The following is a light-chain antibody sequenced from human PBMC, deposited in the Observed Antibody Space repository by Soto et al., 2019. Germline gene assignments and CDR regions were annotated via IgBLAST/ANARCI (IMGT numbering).Light chain of an antibody. CDR1: TSNILRNY. CDR2: MND. Sequence: QSALTQPPSASGNPGQRLTISCSGSTSNILRNYVYGYRQLPGTAPRLLISMNDQRPSGVPDRFSGSKSGTSASLAITGLQAEDEGDYYCQAYDYSLTAAVFGGGTQLTVL. V-gene: IGLV1-47*01. CDR3: QAYDYSLTAAV. J-gene: IGLJ3*02.